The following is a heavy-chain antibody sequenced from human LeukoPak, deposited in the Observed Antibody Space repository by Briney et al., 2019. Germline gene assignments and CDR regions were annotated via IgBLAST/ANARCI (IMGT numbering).Heavy chain of an antibody. CDR1: GGSFSGYY. J-gene: IGHJ5*02. Sequence: SETLSLTCAVYGGSFSGYYWSWIRQPPGKGLEWIGEINHSGSTNYNPSLKSRVTISVDTSKNQFSLKLSSVTAADTAVYYCARYCSSPSCDRSWFDPWGQGTLVTVSS. CDR2: INHSGST. D-gene: IGHD2-2*01. CDR3: ARYCSSPSCDRSWFDP. V-gene: IGHV4-34*01.